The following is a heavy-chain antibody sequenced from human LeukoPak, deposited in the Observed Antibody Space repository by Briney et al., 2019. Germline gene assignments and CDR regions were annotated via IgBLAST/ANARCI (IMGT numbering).Heavy chain of an antibody. CDR3: ARGPYCGGGTCYTLGAFDI. V-gene: IGHV3-23*01. CDR1: GFTFPTYA. Sequence: PGGSLRLSCAASGFTFPTYAMTWVRQAPGKGLEWVSGISHSGGSTYYADSVKGRFHISRDNSRNTVYLQMNSLRAEDSAVYHCARGPYCGGGTCYTLGAFDIWGQGTLASVSS. D-gene: IGHD2-15*01. J-gene: IGHJ3*02. CDR2: ISHSGGST.